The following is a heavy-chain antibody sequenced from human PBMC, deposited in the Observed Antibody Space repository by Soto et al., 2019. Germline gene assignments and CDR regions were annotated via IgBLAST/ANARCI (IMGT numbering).Heavy chain of an antibody. D-gene: IGHD2-2*01. V-gene: IGHV1-18*04. J-gene: IGHJ5*02. CDR2: ISAYNGNT. CDR3: ARMWCSSTSCYVDGTTDKWFDP. CDR1: GYTFTSYG. Sequence: ASVKVSCKASGYTFTSYGISWVRQAPGRGLEWMGWISAYNGNTNYAQKLQGRVTMTTDTSTSTAYMELRSLRSDDTAVYYCARMWCSSTSCYVDGTTDKWFDPWGQGTLVTVSS.